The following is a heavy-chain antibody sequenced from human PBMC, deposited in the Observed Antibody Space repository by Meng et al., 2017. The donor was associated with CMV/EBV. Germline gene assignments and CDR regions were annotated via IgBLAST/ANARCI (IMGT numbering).Heavy chain of an antibody. V-gene: IGHV3-21*01. D-gene: IGHD6-6*01. CDR2: ISSSSSYI. CDR3: ARVRAGWSIAARGYFDY. CDR1: GFTFSSYS. J-gene: IGHJ4*02. Sequence: GGSLRLSCAASGFTFSSYSMNWVRQAPGKGLEWVSSISSSSSYIYYADSVKGRFTISRDNAKSSLYLQMNSLRAEDTAVYYCARVRAGWSIAARGYFDYWGQGTLVTVSS.